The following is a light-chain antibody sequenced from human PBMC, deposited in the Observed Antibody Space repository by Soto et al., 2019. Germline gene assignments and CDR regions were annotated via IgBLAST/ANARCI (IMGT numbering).Light chain of an antibody. Sequence: DIQMTQSPSTLSASVGDRVTITCRASQSISSWLAWYQQTPGKAPKLLIYKAPNLGRGAPSRFSGSGSGTEFTLTISSLQPDDFATYYCQQYSDILGWTFGQGTKVEIK. CDR2: KAP. CDR1: QSISSW. V-gene: IGKV1-5*03. J-gene: IGKJ1*01. CDR3: QQYSDILGWT.